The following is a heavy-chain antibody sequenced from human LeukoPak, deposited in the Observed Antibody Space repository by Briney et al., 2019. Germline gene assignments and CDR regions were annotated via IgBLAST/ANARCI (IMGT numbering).Heavy chain of an antibody. CDR2: IYASGST. CDR1: GGSITSGRYY. D-gene: IGHD2-2*01. V-gene: IGHV4-61*02. J-gene: IGHJ6*03. CDR3: VRGIYCSSTSCQVSGYMDV. Sequence: PSQTLSLTCAVSGGSITSGRYYWTWIRQPAGKGLEWIGRIYASGSTNYNPSLKSRVTISVDTSKNQFSLKLSSVTAADTAVYYCVRGIYCSSTSCQVSGYMDVWGKGTTVTVSS.